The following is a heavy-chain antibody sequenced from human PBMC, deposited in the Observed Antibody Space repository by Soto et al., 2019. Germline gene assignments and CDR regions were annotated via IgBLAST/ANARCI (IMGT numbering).Heavy chain of an antibody. CDR3: ARDGYCSGGSCYSVPVFDY. J-gene: IGHJ4*02. D-gene: IGHD2-15*01. CDR1: GFTFSSYG. CDR2: IWYDGSNK. Sequence: QVQLVESRGGVVQPGRSLRLSCAASGFTFSSYGMHWVRQAPGKGLEWVAVIWYDGSNKYYADSVKGRFTISRDNSKNTLYLEMNSLRAEDTAVYYCARDGYCSGGSCYSVPVFDYWGQGTLVTVAS. V-gene: IGHV3-33*01.